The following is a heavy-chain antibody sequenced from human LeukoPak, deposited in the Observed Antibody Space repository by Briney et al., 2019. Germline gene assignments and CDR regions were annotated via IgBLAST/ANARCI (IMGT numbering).Heavy chain of an antibody. V-gene: IGHV4-39*07. D-gene: IGHD3-10*01. CDR2: IYYSGST. J-gene: IGHJ5*02. CDR1: GGSISSSSYY. CDR3: ATDPSYYGSGRRFDP. Sequence: SETLSLTCTVSGGSISSSSYYWGWTRQPPWKGLEWIGSIYYSGSTYYNPSLNSRVTISVDTSKNQFSLKLSSVTAADTAVYYCATDPSYYGSGRRFDPWGQGTLVTVSS.